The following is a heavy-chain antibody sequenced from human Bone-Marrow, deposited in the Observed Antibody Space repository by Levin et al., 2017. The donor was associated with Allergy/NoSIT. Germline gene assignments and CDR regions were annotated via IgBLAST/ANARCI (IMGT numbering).Heavy chain of an antibody. CDR1: GGSFSDSY. CDR2: INHRGIT. CDR3: ALPTLRGVTPVY. D-gene: IGHD3-10*01. V-gene: IGHV4-34*01. J-gene: IGHJ4*02. Sequence: SETLSLTCAVYGGSFSDSYWMWLRQPPGKGLEWIGEINHRGITTYSPSLKSRLTISADMSRKQFSLKLSSVTAADTAVYYCALPTLRGVTPVYWGQGTLATVSS.